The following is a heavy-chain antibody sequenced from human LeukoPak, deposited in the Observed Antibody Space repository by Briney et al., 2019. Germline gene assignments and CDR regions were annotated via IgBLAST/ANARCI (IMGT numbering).Heavy chain of an antibody. D-gene: IGHD3-3*01. Sequence: GGSLRLSCAGSGFTFSNSWMSWVRQAPGKGLEWVANIKQDGSEKYYVDSVKGRFTISRDNAKNSLYLQMNSLRAEDTAVYYCARDWGYDFWSGSPLFDPWGQGTLVTVSS. CDR1: GFTFSNSW. J-gene: IGHJ5*02. V-gene: IGHV3-7*01. CDR2: IKQDGSEK. CDR3: ARDWGYDFWSGSPLFDP.